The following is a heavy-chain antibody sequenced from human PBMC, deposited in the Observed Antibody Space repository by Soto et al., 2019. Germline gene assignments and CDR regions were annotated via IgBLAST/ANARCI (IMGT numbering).Heavy chain of an antibody. CDR1: GYTFTSYG. CDR3: AREGMVQLERRALDY. CDR2: ISAYNGNT. V-gene: IGHV1-18*01. J-gene: IGHJ4*02. Sequence: ASVKVSCKASGYTFTSYGISWVRQAPGQGLEWMGWISAYNGNTNYAQKLQGRVTMTTDTSTSTAYMEPRSLRSDDTAVYYCAREGMVQLERRALDYWGQGTLVTVSS. D-gene: IGHD1-1*01.